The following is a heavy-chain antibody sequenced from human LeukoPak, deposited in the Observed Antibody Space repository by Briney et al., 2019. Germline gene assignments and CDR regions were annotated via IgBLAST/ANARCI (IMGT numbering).Heavy chain of an antibody. Sequence: GGSLRLSCAASGFTFSTYGMHWVRQAPGKGLEYVSAISSNGDSTYYANSVKGRFTISRDNSKNTLYLQMGSLTSEDMAVYFCARDSCGSGDCWRYFEHWGQGTLVTVSS. V-gene: IGHV3-64*01. CDR2: ISSNGDST. J-gene: IGHJ4*02. CDR1: GFTFSTYG. CDR3: ARDSCGSGDCWRYFEH. D-gene: IGHD2-21*02.